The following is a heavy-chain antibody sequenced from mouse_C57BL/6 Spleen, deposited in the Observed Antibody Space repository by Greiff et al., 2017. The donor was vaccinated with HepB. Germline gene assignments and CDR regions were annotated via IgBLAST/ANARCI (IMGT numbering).Heavy chain of an antibody. Sequence: QVQLQQPGAELVKPGASVKMSCKASGYTFTSYWITWVKQRPGQGLEWIGDIYPGSGSTNYNEKFKSKATLTVDTSSSTAYLQLSSLTSEDSAVYYCARITTVADWYFDVWGTGTTVTVSA. J-gene: IGHJ1*03. D-gene: IGHD1-1*01. CDR1: GYTFTSYW. CDR2: IYPGSGST. V-gene: IGHV1-55*01. CDR3: ARITTVADWYFDV.